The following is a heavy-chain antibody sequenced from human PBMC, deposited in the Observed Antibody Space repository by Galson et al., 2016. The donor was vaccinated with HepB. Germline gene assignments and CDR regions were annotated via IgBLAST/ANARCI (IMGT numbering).Heavy chain of an antibody. CDR2: IWSNGNNK. CDR1: AFTFNSYW. J-gene: IGHJ6*02. Sequence: SLRLSCAASAFTFNSYWMSWVRQAPGKGLEWVADIWSNGNNKYYADSVRGRFSVSRDQAKNTLYMQMNSLRAEDTAVYYCARYYDILTGYSNYGMDVWGQGTTVTVSS. CDR3: ARYYDILTGYSNYGMDV. D-gene: IGHD3-9*01. V-gene: IGHV3-33*08.